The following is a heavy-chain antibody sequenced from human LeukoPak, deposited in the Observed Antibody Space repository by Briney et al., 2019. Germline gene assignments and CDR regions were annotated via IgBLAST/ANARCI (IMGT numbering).Heavy chain of an antibody. CDR3: ARGPDLRYFDWLFLDY. J-gene: IGHJ4*02. Sequence: ASVKVSCKASGYIFIGYYMHWVRQAPGQGLEWMGWINPNSGVTNYVQKFQGRVTMTRDTSISTAYMELSRLRSDDTAVYYCARGPDLRYFDWLFLDYWGQGTLVTVSS. D-gene: IGHD3-9*01. CDR2: INPNSGVT. CDR1: GYIFIGYY. V-gene: IGHV1-2*02.